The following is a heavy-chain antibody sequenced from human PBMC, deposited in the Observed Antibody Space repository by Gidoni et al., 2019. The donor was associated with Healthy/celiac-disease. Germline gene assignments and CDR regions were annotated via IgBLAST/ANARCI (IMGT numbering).Heavy chain of an antibody. CDR1: GGSISSGGYY. Sequence: QVQLQESGPGLVKPSQTLSLTCTVSGGSISSGGYYWSWIRQHPGKGLEWIGYIYYSGSTYYNPSLKSRVTISVDTSKNQFSLKLSSVTAADTAVYYCARVGGNGYNWNDEWGWFDPWGQGTLVTVSS. V-gene: IGHV4-31*03. CDR3: ARVGGNGYNWNDEWGWFDP. CDR2: IYYSGST. J-gene: IGHJ5*02. D-gene: IGHD1-1*01.